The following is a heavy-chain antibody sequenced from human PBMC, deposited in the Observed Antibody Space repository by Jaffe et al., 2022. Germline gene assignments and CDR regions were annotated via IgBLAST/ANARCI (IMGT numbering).Heavy chain of an antibody. CDR1: GFTFGDYA. CDR3: TRGDSSSWSTVGAFDI. Sequence: EVQLVESGGGLVQPGRSLRLSCTASGFTFGDYAMSWVRQAPGKGLEWVGFIRSKAYGGTTEYAASVKGRFTISRDDSKSIAYLQMNSLKTEDTAVYYCTRGDSSSWSTVGAFDIWGQGTMVTVSS. D-gene: IGHD6-13*01. V-gene: IGHV3-49*04. CDR2: IRSKAYGGTT. J-gene: IGHJ3*02.